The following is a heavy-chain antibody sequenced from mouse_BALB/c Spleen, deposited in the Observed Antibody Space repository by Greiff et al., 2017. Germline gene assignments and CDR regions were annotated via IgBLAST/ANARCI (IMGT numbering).Heavy chain of an antibody. CDR2: ISYSGST. Sequence: EVQLQESGPGLVKPSQSLSLTCTVTGYSITSDYAWNWIRQFPGNKLEWMGYISYSGSTSYNPSLKSRISITRDTSKNQFFLQLNSVTTEDTATYYCARDRYVGWYFDVWGAGTTVTVSS. CDR3: ARDRYVGWYFDV. CDR1: GYSITSDYA. V-gene: IGHV3-2*02. J-gene: IGHJ1*01. D-gene: IGHD2-12*01.